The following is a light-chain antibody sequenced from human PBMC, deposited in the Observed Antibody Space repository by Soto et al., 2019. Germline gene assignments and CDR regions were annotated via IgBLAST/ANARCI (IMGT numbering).Light chain of an antibody. CDR2: DVT. CDR3: SSFTSSITYV. CDR1: SSDVGGYNS. J-gene: IGLJ1*01. V-gene: IGLV2-14*01. Sequence: ALTQPASVSGSPGQSITISCTGTSSDVGGYNSVSWYRQDPGKAPKLIIYDVTYRPSGVSNRFSGSKSGNTASLTISGLQSEDEADYHCSSFTSSITYVFGTGTKVTVL.